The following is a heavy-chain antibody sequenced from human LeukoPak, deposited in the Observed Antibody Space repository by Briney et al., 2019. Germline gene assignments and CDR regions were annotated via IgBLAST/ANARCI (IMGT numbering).Heavy chain of an antibody. Sequence: GGSLRLSCAASGFTFSSYGMHWVRQAPGKGLEWVAVIWYDGSNKYYADSVKGRFTISRDNSKNTLYLQMNSLRAEDTAVYYCARTGYDSSGYYYGQGVDYWGQGTLVTVSS. V-gene: IGHV3-33*01. D-gene: IGHD3-22*01. CDR3: ARTGYDSSGYYYGQGVDY. CDR2: IWYDGSNK. J-gene: IGHJ4*02. CDR1: GFTFSSYG.